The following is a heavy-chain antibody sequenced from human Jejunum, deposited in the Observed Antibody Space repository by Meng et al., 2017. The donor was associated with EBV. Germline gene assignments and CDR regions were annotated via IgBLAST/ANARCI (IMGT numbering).Heavy chain of an antibody. J-gene: IGHJ5*02. D-gene: IGHD3-10*01. Sequence: VPLPQWGAGLLKPSGTLSLTCAVYGGSFSDYYWTWIRQPPGKGLEWIGEINHGGGAIYNPSLKSRVTISVDTSKNQFSLKLSSVTAADTAVYYCARLGGYASGTYYPIDPWGQGTLVTVSS. V-gene: IGHV4-34*01. CDR2: INHGGGA. CDR3: ARLGGYASGTYYPIDP. CDR1: GGSFSDYY.